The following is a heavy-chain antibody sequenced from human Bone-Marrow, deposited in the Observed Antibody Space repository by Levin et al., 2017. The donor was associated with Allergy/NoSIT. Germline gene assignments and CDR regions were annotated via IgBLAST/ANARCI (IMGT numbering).Heavy chain of an antibody. CDR3: ARDGRGYFSIDY. J-gene: IGHJ4*02. Sequence: HGESLKISCAASGFTFSSYSMNWVRQAPGKGLEWVSSISSSGGYIYYTDSLKGRFTISRDNAKNSLYLQINSLRAEDTAVYYCARDGRGYFSIDYWGQGTLVTVSS. CDR2: ISSSGGYI. V-gene: IGHV3-21*01. CDR1: GFTFSSYS. D-gene: IGHD3-22*01.